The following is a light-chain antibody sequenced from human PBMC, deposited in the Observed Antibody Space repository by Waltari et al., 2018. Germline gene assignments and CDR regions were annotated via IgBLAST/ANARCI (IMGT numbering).Light chain of an antibody. CDR2: DAS. V-gene: IGKV1-12*01. CDR1: QGINSC. J-gene: IGKJ4*01. CDR3: QQANRFPLT. Sequence: DIHMTQSPSSVSASVGDKVTITCRASQGINSCLAWYQQKPGKAPKLLIYDASSLQTGVPSRFSGSESGTDFTLTISSLQPEDFATYYCQQANRFPLTFGGGTKVELK.